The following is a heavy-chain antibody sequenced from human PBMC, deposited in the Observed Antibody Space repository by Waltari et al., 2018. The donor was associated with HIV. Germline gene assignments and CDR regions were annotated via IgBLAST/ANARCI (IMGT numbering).Heavy chain of an antibody. Sequence: EVQLVQSGAEVKKAGESLKISCKGSGYSFTDYWIAWVRQMPGKGLEWMGIIYPGDSDTIYSPSFQGQVTISADKSISIAYLQWNSLKASDTAIYYCARRGDPYFYNYAMDVWGQGTTVTVSS. CDR1: GYSFTDYW. J-gene: IGHJ6*02. V-gene: IGHV5-51*01. CDR3: ARRGDPYFYNYAMDV. CDR2: IYPGDSDT. D-gene: IGHD3-10*01.